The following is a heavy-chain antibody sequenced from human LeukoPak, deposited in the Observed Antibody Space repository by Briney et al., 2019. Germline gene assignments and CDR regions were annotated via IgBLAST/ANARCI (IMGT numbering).Heavy chain of an antibody. V-gene: IGHV1-18*01. D-gene: IGHD1-26*01. Sequence: GASVNVSCKASGYTFTSSYINWVRQAPGQRLEWMGWISAYNGRTNYAQKFQGRVTMTTDSSTSTAYMDLTSLRSDDTAVYYCARGGTYYPCIDYWGQGTLVTVSS. CDR1: GYTFTSSY. J-gene: IGHJ4*02. CDR2: ISAYNGRT. CDR3: ARGGTYYPCIDY.